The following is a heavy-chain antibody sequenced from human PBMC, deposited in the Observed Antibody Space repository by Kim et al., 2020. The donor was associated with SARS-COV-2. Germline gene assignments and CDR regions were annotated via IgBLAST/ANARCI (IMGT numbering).Heavy chain of an antibody. V-gene: IGHV3-33*01. CDR2: DGRNK. J-gene: IGHJ4*02. CDR3: ARERAGALFDY. D-gene: IGHD3-10*01. Sequence: DGRNKHYANTGEGRFTIYREKSKNTLYLQMNSLRAEDTAVYYCARERAGALFDYWGQGTLVTVSS.